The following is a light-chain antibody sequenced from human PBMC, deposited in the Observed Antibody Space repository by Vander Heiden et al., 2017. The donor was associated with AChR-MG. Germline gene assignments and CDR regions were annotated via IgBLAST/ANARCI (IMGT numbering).Light chain of an antibody. J-gene: IGKJ4*01. V-gene: IGKV4-1*01. Sequence: DIVLTHSPAPLAVSLGERATINCKSSQSGLYSSNNKNYLAWYQQKPGQPPKLLIYWASTRESGVPDRFSGSGSGTDFTLTIYSLQAEDVAVYYCQQDDSTPLTFGGGNKVEIK. CDR1: QSGLYSSNNKNY. CDR3: QQDDSTPLT. CDR2: WAS.